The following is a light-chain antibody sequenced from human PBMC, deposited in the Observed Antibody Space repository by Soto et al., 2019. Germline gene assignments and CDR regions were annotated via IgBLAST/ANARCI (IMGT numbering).Light chain of an antibody. J-gene: IGLJ1*01. CDR3: GAWDGGLSAVG. V-gene: IGLV1-51*01. CDR2: DNN. CDR1: SSNIGNSF. Sequence: QSVLTQPPSVSAAPGRTVTISCSGSSSNIGNSFVSCYQQLPGTAPRLLIYDNNERPSGITDRFSGSKSGTSATLGITGLQTGDEGDYYCGAWDGGLSAVGVGTGTKVTVL.